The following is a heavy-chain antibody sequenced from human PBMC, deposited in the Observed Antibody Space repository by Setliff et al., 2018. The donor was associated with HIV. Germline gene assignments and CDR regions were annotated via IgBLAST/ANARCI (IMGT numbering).Heavy chain of an antibody. Sequence: ASVKVSCKASGGPFTSAFNWVRQVLGQGLEWMGGIIPIFGTANYAQNFGGRVTITADQSTTTSYLQLNSLRFEDTAIYYCASDSPAARFEELEDHYYYFMDVWGKGTTVTVSS. CDR2: IIPIFGTA. J-gene: IGHJ6*03. CDR1: GGPFTSA. CDR3: ASDSPAARFEELEDHYYYFMDV. V-gene: IGHV1-69*13. D-gene: IGHD3-10*01.